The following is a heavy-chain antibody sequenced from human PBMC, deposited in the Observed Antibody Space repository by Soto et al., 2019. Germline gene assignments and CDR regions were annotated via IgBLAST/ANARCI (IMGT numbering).Heavy chain of an antibody. D-gene: IGHD5-18*01. V-gene: IGHV1-69*12. CDR3: ARGVERGYIYGNFDY. J-gene: IGHJ4*02. CDR1: GGTFSSYA. CDR2: TIPIFGTA. Sequence: QVQLVQSGAEVKKPGSSVKVSCKASGGTFSSYAISWVRQAPGQGLEWMGGTIPIFGTANYAQKFQGRVTITADESTSTAYMELSSLRSEDTAVYDCARGVERGYIYGNFDYWGQGTLVTVSS.